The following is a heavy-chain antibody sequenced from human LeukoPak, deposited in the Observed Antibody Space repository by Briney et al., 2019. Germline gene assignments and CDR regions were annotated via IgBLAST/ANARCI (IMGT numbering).Heavy chain of an antibody. D-gene: IGHD3-22*01. CDR3: ARDKRGAMIEDDY. J-gene: IGHJ4*02. V-gene: IGHV1-2*02. CDR1: GYTFTGYY. Sequence: ASVKVSCKASGYTFTGYYMHWVRQAPGQGFEWMGWINPNSGGTNYAQKFQGRVTMTRDTSISTAYMELSRLRSDDTAVYYCARDKRGAMIEDDYWGQGTLVTVSS. CDR2: INPNSGGT.